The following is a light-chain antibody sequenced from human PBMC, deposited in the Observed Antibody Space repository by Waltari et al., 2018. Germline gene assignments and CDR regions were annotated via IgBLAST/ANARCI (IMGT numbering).Light chain of an antibody. Sequence: VLTQSPGPLSLSPGETATLSCRTRESVGNNFLAWYHQKPGQTPRLLIYGASIRATGIPDRFSGSGSGTDFILIISRLEPEDSGVYFCQQYSSSVMYTFGQGTKLEI. V-gene: IGKV3-20*01. CDR1: ESVGNNF. CDR3: QQYSSSVMYT. CDR2: GAS. J-gene: IGKJ2*01.